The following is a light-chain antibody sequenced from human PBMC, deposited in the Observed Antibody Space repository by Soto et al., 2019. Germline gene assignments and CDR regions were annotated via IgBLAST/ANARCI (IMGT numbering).Light chain of an antibody. CDR1: SSNIGAGYD. V-gene: IGLV1-40*01. Sequence: QSVLTQPPSVSGAPGQRVTISCTGSSSNIGAGYDVHWYQQLPGTAPKLLIYGNSNRPSGVPDRFSGSKSGTSASLAITGLQDEDEAAYYCQSYYSSMSGYVFGTGTKVTVL. CDR3: QSYYSSMSGYV. J-gene: IGLJ1*01. CDR2: GNS.